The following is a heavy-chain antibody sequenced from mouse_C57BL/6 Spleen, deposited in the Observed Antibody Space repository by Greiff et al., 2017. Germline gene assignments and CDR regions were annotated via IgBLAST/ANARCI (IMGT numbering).Heavy chain of an antibody. CDR2: IDPEDGDT. V-gene: IGHV14-1*01. CDR3: TTTSTMVTTRGFAY. J-gene: IGHJ3*01. D-gene: IGHD2-2*01. CDR1: GFNIKDYY. Sequence: EVQLQQSGAELVRPGASVKLSCTASGFNIKDYYMHWVKQRPEQGLEWIGRIDPEDGDTEYAPKFQGKATMTADTSSNTAYLQLSSLTSEDTAVYYCTTTSTMVTTRGFAYWGQGTLVTVSA.